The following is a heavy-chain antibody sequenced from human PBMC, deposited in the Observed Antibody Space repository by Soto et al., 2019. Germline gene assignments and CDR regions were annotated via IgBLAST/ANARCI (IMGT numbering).Heavy chain of an antibody. CDR2: ISGSGGST. D-gene: IGHD6-13*01. V-gene: IGHV3-23*01. CDR1: GFTFSSYA. Sequence: EVQLLESGGGLVQPGGSLRLSCAASGFTFSSYAMSWVRQAPGKGLEWVSAISGSGGSTYYADSVKGRFTISRDNSKNTLYLQMNSLRAEDTAVYYCARSSSWYNYFDYWGQGTLVTVSS. CDR3: ARSSSWYNYFDY. J-gene: IGHJ4*02.